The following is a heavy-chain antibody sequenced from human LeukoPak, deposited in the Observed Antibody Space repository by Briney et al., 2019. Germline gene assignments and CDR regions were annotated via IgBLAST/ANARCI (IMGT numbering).Heavy chain of an antibody. V-gene: IGHV1-2*06. CDR2: INPNSGGT. CDR3: ATTNPTSYSSGRGFDY. D-gene: IGHD6-19*01. Sequence: ASVKVSCKASGYTFTGYYMHWVRQAPGQGLEWMGRINPNSGGTNYAQKFQGRVTMTRDTSISTAYMELSRLRSDDTAVYYCATTNPTSYSSGRGFDYWGREPWSPSPQ. J-gene: IGHJ4*02. CDR1: GYTFTGYY.